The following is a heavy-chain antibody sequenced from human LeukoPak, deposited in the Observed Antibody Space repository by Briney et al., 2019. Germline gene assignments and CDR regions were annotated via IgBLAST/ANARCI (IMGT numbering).Heavy chain of an antibody. Sequence: GGSLRLSCAASGFTFSSYAMNWVRQAPGKGLEWVSYISSSGSTIYYADSVKGRFTISRDNAKNSLYLQMNSLRAEDTAVYYCARDGVTMRILDYWGQGTLVTVSS. CDR3: ARDGVTMRILDY. CDR1: GFTFSSYA. CDR2: ISSSGSTI. J-gene: IGHJ4*02. D-gene: IGHD3-22*01. V-gene: IGHV3-48*03.